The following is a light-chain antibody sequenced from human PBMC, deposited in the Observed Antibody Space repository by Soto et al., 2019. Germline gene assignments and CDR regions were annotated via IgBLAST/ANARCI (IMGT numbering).Light chain of an antibody. CDR1: PRVSRN. CDR3: QQYGSSRT. Sequence: EIVMKQSQATLSVSPGESGSLSWRDRPRVSRNLAWYQQKRCQAPRLLIYGASRRATGIPDRFSGSGSGTDLTPNITRLEPEDFAVYYWQQYGSSRTFAQGTKV. CDR2: GAS. V-gene: IGKV3-20*01. J-gene: IGKJ1*01.